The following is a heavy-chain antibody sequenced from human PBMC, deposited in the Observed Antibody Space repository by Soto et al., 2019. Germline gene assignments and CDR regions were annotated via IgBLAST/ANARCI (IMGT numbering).Heavy chain of an antibody. J-gene: IGHJ6*02. D-gene: IGHD3-9*01. CDR1: GFTFSSYG. CDR3: AKDFVNYDILTGYYYIDYYYGMDV. V-gene: IGHV3-30*18. CDR2: ISYDGSNK. Sequence: PGGSLRLSCAASGFTFSSYGMHWVRQAPGKGLEWVAVISYDGSNKYYADSVKGRFTISRDNSKNTLYLQMDSLRAEDTAVYYCAKDFVNYDILTGYYYIDYYYGMDVWGQGTTVTVSS.